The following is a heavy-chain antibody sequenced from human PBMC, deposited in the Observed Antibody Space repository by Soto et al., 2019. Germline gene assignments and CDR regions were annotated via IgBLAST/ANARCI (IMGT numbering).Heavy chain of an antibody. V-gene: IGHV4-39*01. J-gene: IGHJ5*02. CDR2: IYYSGST. CDR3: ARHDGSGWYWFDP. D-gene: IGHD6-19*01. Sequence: SETLSLTCTVSGGSISSSSYYWGWIRQPPGKGLEWIGSIYYSGSTYYNPSLKSRVTISVDTSKNQFSLKLSSVTAADTAVYYCARHDGSGWYWFDPWGQGTLVTVSS. CDR1: GGSISSSSYY.